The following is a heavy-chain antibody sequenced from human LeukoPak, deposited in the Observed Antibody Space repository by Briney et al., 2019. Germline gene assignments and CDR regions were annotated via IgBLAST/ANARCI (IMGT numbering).Heavy chain of an antibody. CDR3: ARGNYHGMDV. D-gene: IGHD3-10*01. CDR1: GFTFSTYW. CDR2: INSDASRT. Sequence: PGGSLRLSCAASGFTFSTYWMHWVRQAPGKGLVWVSSINSDASRTSHADSVKGRFTTSRDNAKNTLYLQLNSLRAEDTAVYYCARGNYHGMDVWGQGTTVTVSS. J-gene: IGHJ6*02. V-gene: IGHV3-74*01.